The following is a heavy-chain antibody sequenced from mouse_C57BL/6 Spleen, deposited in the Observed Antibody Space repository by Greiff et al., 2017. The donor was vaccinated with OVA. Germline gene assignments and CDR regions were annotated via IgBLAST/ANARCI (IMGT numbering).Heavy chain of an antibody. CDR1: GYTFTSYW. V-gene: IGHV1-55*01. CDR2: IYPGSGST. Sequence: QVQLQQPGAELVKPGASVKMSCKASGYTFTSYWITWVKQRPGQGLEWIGDIYPGSGSTNYNEKFKSKATLTVDTSSSTAYMQLSSLTSEDSAVYYCARGGSTVVATRYFDVWGTGTTVTVSS. CDR3: ARGGSTVVATRYFDV. D-gene: IGHD1-1*01. J-gene: IGHJ1*03.